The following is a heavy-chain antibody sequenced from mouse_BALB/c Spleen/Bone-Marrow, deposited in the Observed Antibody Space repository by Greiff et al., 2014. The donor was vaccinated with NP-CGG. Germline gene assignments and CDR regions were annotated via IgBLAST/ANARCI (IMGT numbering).Heavy chain of an antibody. V-gene: IGHV1-69*02. CDR2: IDPSDSET. Sequence: VQLQQSGPELVKPGAPVKVSCKASGYTFTSYWMNWVKQRPGRGLEWIGRIDPSDSETHYNQKFKDKATLTVDKSSSTAYIQLSSLTSEDSAVYYCARDHFYSGNFEFAYWRPRSLLFVSA. J-gene: IGHJ3*01. D-gene: IGHD2-1*01. CDR3: ARDHFYSGNFEFAY. CDR1: GYTFTSYW.